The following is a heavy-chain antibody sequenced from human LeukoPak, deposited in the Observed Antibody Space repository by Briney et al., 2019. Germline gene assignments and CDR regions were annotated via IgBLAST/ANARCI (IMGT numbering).Heavy chain of an antibody. CDR2: ISGSGGST. CDR3: AKDRGSSGWYFDYYYYGMDV. CDR1: GFTFSSYA. J-gene: IGHJ6*02. Sequence: GGSLRLSCAASGFTFSSYAMSWVRQAPGKGLEWVSAISGSGGSTYYAGSVKGRFTISRDNSKNTLYLQMNSLRAEDTAVYYCAKDRGSSGWYFDYYYYGMDVWGQGTTVTVSS. D-gene: IGHD6-19*01. V-gene: IGHV3-23*01.